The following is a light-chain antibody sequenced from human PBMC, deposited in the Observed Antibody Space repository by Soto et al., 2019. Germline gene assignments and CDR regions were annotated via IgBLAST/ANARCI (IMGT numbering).Light chain of an antibody. CDR3: QQYGNSPIT. J-gene: IGKJ1*01. Sequence: DIVLTQSPGPLSLSPGERATLSCRASQIVTNNYLAWYQQKPGQAPRLLIDGASSRATGVPDRFSGTGSGTDFTLTISRLEPEDFAVFYCQQYGNSPITFGQGTKVDIK. CDR1: QIVTNNY. CDR2: GAS. V-gene: IGKV3-20*01.